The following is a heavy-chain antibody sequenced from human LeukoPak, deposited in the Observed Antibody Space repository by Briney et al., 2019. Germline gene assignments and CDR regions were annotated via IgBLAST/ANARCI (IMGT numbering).Heavy chain of an antibody. D-gene: IGHD6-19*01. Sequence: PSETLSLTCAVYGGSFSGYYWSWIRQPPGKGLEWIGEINHSGSTNYNPSLKSRVTISVDTSKNQFSLKLSSVTAADTAVYYCARDSSGWYGPYYFDYWGQGTLVTVSS. CDR2: INHSGST. J-gene: IGHJ4*02. CDR3: ARDSSGWYGPYYFDY. V-gene: IGHV4-34*01. CDR1: GGSFSGYY.